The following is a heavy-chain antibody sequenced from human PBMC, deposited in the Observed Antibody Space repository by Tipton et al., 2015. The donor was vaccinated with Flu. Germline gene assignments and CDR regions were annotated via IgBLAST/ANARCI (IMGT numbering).Heavy chain of an antibody. V-gene: IGHV1-8*01. CDR1: GYTFTSYD. CDR3: ARGPGGDFWSGYPYYYYGMDV. D-gene: IGHD3-3*01. Sequence: QLVQSGAEVKKPGASVKVSCKASGYTFTSYDINWVRQATGQGLEWMGWMNPNSGNTGYAQKFQGRVTMTRNTSISTAYMELSSLRSEDTAVYYCARGPGGDFWSGYPYYYYGMDVWGQGTTVTVSS. CDR2: MNPNSGNT. J-gene: IGHJ6*02.